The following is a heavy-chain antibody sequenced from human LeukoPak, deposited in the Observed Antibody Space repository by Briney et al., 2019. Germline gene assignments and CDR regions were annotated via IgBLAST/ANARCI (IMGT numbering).Heavy chain of an antibody. CDR2: ISSGGNYI. CDR1: GFTFTTYA. J-gene: IGHJ4*02. D-gene: IGHD3-16*01. Sequence: GGSLRLSCAASGFTFTTYAMSWVRQAPGKGLEWVSSISSGGNYIYYADSVKGRFTISRDNAKNSLYLQMNSLRAEDTAVYSCARAWGRQDYFDHWGQGTLVTVSS. V-gene: IGHV3-21*01. CDR3: ARAWGRQDYFDH.